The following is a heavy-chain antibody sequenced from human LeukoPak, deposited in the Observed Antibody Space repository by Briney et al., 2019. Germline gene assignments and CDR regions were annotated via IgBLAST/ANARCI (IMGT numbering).Heavy chain of an antibody. CDR3: ARSEDIVVVPAAMDMGNAFDI. J-gene: IGHJ3*02. Sequence: ASVKVSCKASGYTFTRYYMHWVRQAPGQGLEWMGWINPNSGGTNYAQKFQGGVTMTRDTSISTAYMELSRLRSDDTAVYYCARSEDIVVVPAAMDMGNAFDIWGQGTMVTVSS. CDR1: GYTFTRYY. V-gene: IGHV1-2*02. CDR2: INPNSGGT. D-gene: IGHD2-2*01.